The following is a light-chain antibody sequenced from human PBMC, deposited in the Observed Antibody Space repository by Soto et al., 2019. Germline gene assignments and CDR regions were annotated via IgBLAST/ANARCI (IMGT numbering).Light chain of an antibody. CDR2: VVS. Sequence: QSVLTQPPSASGSPGQSVTISCTGTSSDVGGYDYVSWYQQHPGKAPKLMIYVVSKRPSGVPDRFSGSKSGNTASLTVSGLQAEDEADYYCSSYAGTNTYVLFGGGTKLTVL. V-gene: IGLV2-8*01. CDR1: SSDVGGYDY. J-gene: IGLJ2*01. CDR3: SSYAGTNTYVL.